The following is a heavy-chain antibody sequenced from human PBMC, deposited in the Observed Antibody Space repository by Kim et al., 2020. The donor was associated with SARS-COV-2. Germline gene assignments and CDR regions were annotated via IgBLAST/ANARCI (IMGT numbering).Heavy chain of an antibody. CDR1: GFTFSSYA. V-gene: IGHV3-23*01. J-gene: IGHJ5*02. CDR3: AKGGSGWEVLNWFDP. CDR2: FSGSGGGT. Sequence: GGSLRLSCAASGFTFSSYAMTWVRQAPGKGLEWVSSFSGSGGGTYYADSVKGRFTISRDNSRNTLYLQMNSLRAEDTAVYYCAKGGSGWEVLNWFDPWGQGTLVTVSS. D-gene: IGHD6-19*01.